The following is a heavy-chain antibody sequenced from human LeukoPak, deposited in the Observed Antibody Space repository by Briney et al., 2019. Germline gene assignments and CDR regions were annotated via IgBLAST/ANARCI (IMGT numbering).Heavy chain of an antibody. CDR3: VGAPNYYDSSGYYYRADFDY. J-gene: IGHJ4*02. D-gene: IGHD3-22*01. Sequence: PSETLSLTCTVSGGSISSSSYYWGWIRQPPGKGLEWIGCIYYSGSTYYNPSLKSRVTISVDTSKNQFSLKLSSVTAADTAVYYCVGAPNYYDSSGYYYRADFDYWGQGTLVTVSS. V-gene: IGHV4-39*01. CDR2: IYYSGST. CDR1: GGSISSSSYY.